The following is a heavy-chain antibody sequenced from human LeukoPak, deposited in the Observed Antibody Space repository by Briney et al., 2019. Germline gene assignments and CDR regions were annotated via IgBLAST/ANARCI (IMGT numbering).Heavy chain of an antibody. CDR1: GGTFSSYA. D-gene: IGHD1-26*01. CDR3: ARVDASGTDLVDY. J-gene: IGHJ4*02. Sequence: SVTVSCTASGGTFSSYAISWVRQAPGQGLEWMGGIIPIFGTANYAQKFQGRVTITADESTSTAYMELSSLRSEDTAVYYCARVDASGTDLVDYWGQGTLVTVSS. CDR2: IIPIFGTA. V-gene: IGHV1-69*13.